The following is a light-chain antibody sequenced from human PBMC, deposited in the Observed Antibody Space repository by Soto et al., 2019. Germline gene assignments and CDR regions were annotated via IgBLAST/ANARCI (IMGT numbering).Light chain of an antibody. CDR2: DAS. Sequence: IRMTLSAAALQAAVGDTVTVACGASQSVSGWLAWYQQKPGKAPKLLIYDASSLESGVPVRFSGSGSGTEFTLTISSLQPDDFAPYYCQPYNSASWTFGGGTKVDIK. CDR1: QSVSGW. J-gene: IGKJ4*02. V-gene: IGKV1-5*01. CDR3: QPYNSASWT.